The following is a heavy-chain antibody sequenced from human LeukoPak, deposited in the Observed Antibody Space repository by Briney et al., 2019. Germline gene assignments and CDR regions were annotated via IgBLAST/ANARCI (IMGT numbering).Heavy chain of an antibody. CDR2: IIPIFGTA. Sequence: EASVKVSCKASGGTFSSYAISWVRQAPGQGLEWMGGIIPIFGTANYAQKFQGRVTITTDESTSTAYMELSSLRSEDTAVYYCARLGPYDFWSGYYLDAFDIWGQGTMVTVSS. D-gene: IGHD3-3*01. CDR3: ARLGPYDFWSGYYLDAFDI. V-gene: IGHV1-69*05. J-gene: IGHJ3*02. CDR1: GGTFSSYA.